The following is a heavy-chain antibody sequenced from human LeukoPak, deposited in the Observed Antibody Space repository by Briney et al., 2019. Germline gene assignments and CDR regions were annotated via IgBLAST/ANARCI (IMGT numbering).Heavy chain of an antibody. Sequence: GGSLRLSCAASGFTFSSYAMHWVRQAPGKGLEWVAVISYDGSNKYYADSVKGRFTISRDNSKNTLYLQMNSLRAEDTAVYYCAKDLTVWLSTLRYYMDVWGKGTTVTVSS. V-gene: IGHV3-30-3*01. CDR1: GFTFSSYA. J-gene: IGHJ6*03. D-gene: IGHD3-9*01. CDR3: AKDLTVWLSTLRYYMDV. CDR2: ISYDGSNK.